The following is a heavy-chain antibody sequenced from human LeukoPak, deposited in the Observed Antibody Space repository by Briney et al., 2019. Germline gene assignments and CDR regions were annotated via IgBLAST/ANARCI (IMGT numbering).Heavy chain of an antibody. V-gene: IGHV3-11*01. Sequence: KPGGSLRLSCAASGFTFSDYYMSWIRQAPGKGLEWVSYISSSGSTIYYADSVKGRLTISRDNAKNSLYLQMNSLRAEDTAVYYCARERYSSSWYGPADYWGQGTLVTVSS. D-gene: IGHD6-13*01. CDR3: ARERYSSSWYGPADY. J-gene: IGHJ4*02. CDR1: GFTFSDYY. CDR2: ISSSGSTI.